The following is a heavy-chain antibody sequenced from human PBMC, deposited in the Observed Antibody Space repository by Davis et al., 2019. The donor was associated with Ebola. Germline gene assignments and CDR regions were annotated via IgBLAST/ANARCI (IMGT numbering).Heavy chain of an antibody. CDR3: ARAPLFMAGRSFDY. J-gene: IGHJ4*02. V-gene: IGHV4-34*01. CDR1: GGSFSGYY. CDR2: INHSGST. Sequence: MPSETLSLTCAVYGGSFSGYYWSWIRLPPGKGLEWIGEINHSGSTNYNPSLKSRVTISVDTSKNQFSLKLSSVTAAETAVYYCARAPLFMAGRSFDYWGQGTLVTVSS. D-gene: IGHD3-10*02.